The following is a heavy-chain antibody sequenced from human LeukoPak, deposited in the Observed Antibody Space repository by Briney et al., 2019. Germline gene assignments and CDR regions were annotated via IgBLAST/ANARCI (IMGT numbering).Heavy chain of an antibody. V-gene: IGHV1-18*01. D-gene: IGHD3-22*01. CDR3: ARGYYYDSSGYYYFDY. J-gene: IGHJ4*02. Sequence: GASVKVYCNASGYTFTSYGISWGRQAPGQGLEWMGWISAYNGNTNYAQKLQGRVTMTTDTSTSTAYMELRSLRSDDTAVYYCARGYYYDSSGYYYFDYWGQGTLVTVSS. CDR2: ISAYNGNT. CDR1: GYTFTSYG.